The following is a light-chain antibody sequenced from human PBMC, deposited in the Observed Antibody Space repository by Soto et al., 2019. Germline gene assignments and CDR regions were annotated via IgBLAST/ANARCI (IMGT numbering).Light chain of an antibody. CDR1: QSLVSSDGNTY. Sequence: DVVLTQSPLSLPVSLGQPASISCRSSQSLVSSDGNTYLIWFHQRPGQSPRRLIYTVSNRDSGVPDRFSGSGSGTDFTLKISRVEAGDVGVYYCMQGTHWPRTFSGGTKVEIK. CDR2: TVS. J-gene: IGKJ4*01. CDR3: MQGTHWPRT. V-gene: IGKV2-30*01.